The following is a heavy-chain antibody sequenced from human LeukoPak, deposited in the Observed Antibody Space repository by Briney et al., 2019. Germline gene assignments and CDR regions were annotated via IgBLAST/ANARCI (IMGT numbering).Heavy chain of an antibody. D-gene: IGHD6-13*01. V-gene: IGHV4-38-2*02. Sequence: SETLSLTCTVSGYSISSGYYWGWIRQPPGKGLEWIGSIYQSGSTYYNPSLKSRVTISVDTSKNQFSLKLSSVTAADTAVYYCARGNSSSWPLDYWGQGTLVTVSS. CDR1: GYSISSGYY. CDR2: IYQSGST. CDR3: ARGNSSSWPLDY. J-gene: IGHJ4*02.